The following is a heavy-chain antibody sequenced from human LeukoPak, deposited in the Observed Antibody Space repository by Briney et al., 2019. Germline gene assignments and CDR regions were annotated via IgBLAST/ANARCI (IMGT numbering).Heavy chain of an antibody. CDR1: GGSISSYY. J-gene: IGHJ4*02. CDR3: ARVGIGGYYFDY. D-gene: IGHD7-27*01. Sequence: SETLSLTCTVSGGSISSYYWSWIRQPPGKGLEWIGYIYYSGSTNYNPSLKSRVTISVDKSKNQFSLKLSSVTAADTAVYYCARVGIGGYYFDYWGQGTLVTVSS. CDR2: IYYSGST. V-gene: IGHV4-59*12.